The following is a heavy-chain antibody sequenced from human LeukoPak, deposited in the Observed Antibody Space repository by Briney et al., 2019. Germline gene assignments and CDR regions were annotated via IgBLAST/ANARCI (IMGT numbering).Heavy chain of an antibody. D-gene: IGHD4-17*01. CDR2: IYFRRTT. V-gene: IGHV4-59*01. J-gene: IGHJ6*02. CDR3: AREDPQTTVPEGLDV. Sequence: IYFRRTTNITPSLKSRVTISVDISKNQFSLKLSSVTAADTAVYYCAREDPQTTVPEGLDVWGQGTTVTVSS.